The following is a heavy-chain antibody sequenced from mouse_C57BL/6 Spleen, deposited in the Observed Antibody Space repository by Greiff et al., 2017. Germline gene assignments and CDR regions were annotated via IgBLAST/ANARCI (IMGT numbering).Heavy chain of an antibody. Sequence: EVKVVESGGGLVKPGGSLKLSCAASGFTFSSYAMSWVRQTPEKRLEWVATISDGGSYTYYPDNVKGRFTISRDNAKNNLYLQMSHLKSEDTAMYYCARDLTGTLDYWGQGTTLTVSS. CDR2: ISDGGSYT. V-gene: IGHV5-4*01. CDR1: GFTFSSYA. CDR3: ARDLTGTLDY. D-gene: IGHD4-1*01. J-gene: IGHJ2*01.